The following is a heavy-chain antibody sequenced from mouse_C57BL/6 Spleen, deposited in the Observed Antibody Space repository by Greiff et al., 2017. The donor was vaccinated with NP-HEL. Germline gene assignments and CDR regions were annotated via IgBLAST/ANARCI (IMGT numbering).Heavy chain of an antibody. V-gene: IGHV5-17*01. CDR1: GFTFSDYG. CDR3: ALYYGSSYWYFDV. CDR2: ISSGSSTI. D-gene: IGHD1-1*01. Sequence: EVNVVESGGGLVKPGGSLKLSCAASGFTFSDYGMHWVRQAPEKGLEWVAYISSGSSTIYYADTVKGRFTISRDNAKNTLFLQMTSLRSEDTAMYYCALYYGSSYWYFDVWGTGTTVTVSS. J-gene: IGHJ1*03.